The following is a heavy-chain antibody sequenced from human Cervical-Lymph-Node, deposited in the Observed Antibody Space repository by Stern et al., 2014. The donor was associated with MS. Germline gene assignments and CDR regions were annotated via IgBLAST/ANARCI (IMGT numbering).Heavy chain of an antibody. V-gene: IGHV4-34*01. CDR1: GGSFSGYF. Sequence: QVQLQQWGAGLLKPSETLSLTCSIYGGSFSGYFWSWIRQPPGKGLEWIGEIHHSGHTTYNPSLSSRVIISVDTSKNQFSLKVTSVTAADTATYYCAREGMRLPFDYWGQGTLVTVSS. CDR3: AREGMRLPFDY. D-gene: IGHD3-10*01. CDR2: IHHSGHT. J-gene: IGHJ4*02.